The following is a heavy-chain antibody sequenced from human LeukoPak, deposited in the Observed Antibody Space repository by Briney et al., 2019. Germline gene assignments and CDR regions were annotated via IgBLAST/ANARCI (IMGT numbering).Heavy chain of an antibody. CDR3: ARDKGRGYSYGYGYADY. CDR2: IYSGGST. V-gene: IGHV3-53*01. D-gene: IGHD5-18*01. J-gene: IGHJ4*02. Sequence: GGSLRLSCAASGFTVSSNYMSWVHQAPGKGLEWVSVIYSGGSTYYADSVKGRFTISRDNSKNTLYLQMNSLRAEDTAVYYCARDKGRGYSYGYGYADYWGQGTLVTVSS. CDR1: GFTVSSNY.